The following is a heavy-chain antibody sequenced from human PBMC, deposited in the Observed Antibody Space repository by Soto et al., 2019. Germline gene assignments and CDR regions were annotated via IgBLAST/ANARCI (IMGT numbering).Heavy chain of an antibody. CDR2: ISGSGGST. CDR1: GFTVIRND. Sequence: GGSLRLSCVASGFTVIRNDMSWVRQAPWKGLEWVSGISGSGGSTYYADSVKGRFTISRDNSRNTLYLQMSSLRAEDTAIYYCARVKQTRDAYDSPFDYWGHGTLVTVSS. J-gene: IGHJ4*01. V-gene: IGHV3-23*01. D-gene: IGHD3-3*01. CDR3: ARVKQTRDAYDSPFDY.